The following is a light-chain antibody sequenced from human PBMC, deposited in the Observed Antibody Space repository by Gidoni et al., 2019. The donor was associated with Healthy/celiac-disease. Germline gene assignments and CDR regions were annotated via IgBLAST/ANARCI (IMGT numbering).Light chain of an antibody. CDR2: KAA. V-gene: IGKV1-5*03. J-gene: IGKJ1*01. CDR1: QSISSW. Sequence: DIQMTQSPSTLSASVGDRVTITCRASQSISSWLAWYQQKPGKAPKLQIYKAASLESGVPSRFSGSGSGTEFTLTISSLQPDDFATYYCQQYNSYSPGWTFGQGTKVEIK. CDR3: QQYNSYSPGWT.